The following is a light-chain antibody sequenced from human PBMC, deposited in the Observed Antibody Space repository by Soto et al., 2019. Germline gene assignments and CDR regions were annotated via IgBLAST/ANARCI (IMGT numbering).Light chain of an antibody. Sequence: IQLTHSPSSLSTSVRYRFNITCRASQGISSYLAWYQQKPGKAPKLLIYAASTLQSGVPSRLRGSGYGTDFTIAISSLKPEDFETYYCQQFKSYTLTFGGGTKVDIK. J-gene: IGKJ4*01. CDR3: QQFKSYTLT. CDR2: AAS. V-gene: IGKV1-9*01. CDR1: QGISSY.